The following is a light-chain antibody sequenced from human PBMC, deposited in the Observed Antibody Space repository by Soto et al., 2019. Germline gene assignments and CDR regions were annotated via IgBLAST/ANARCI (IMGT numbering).Light chain of an antibody. CDR1: SSDVGGYKY. J-gene: IGLJ2*01. Sequence: QSALTQPASVSGSPGQSITISCTGTSSDVGGYKYVSWYQQHPGKAPKLMIYDVSNRPSGVSNRFSGSKSGNTASLTISGLQAEDEADYYCSSYTSRYTVLFGGGTKLTVL. V-gene: IGLV2-14*01. CDR2: DVS. CDR3: SSYTSRYTVL.